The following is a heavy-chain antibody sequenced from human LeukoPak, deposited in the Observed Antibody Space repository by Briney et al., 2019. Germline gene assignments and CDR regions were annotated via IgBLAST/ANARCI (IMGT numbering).Heavy chain of an antibody. V-gene: IGHV4-4*02. D-gene: IGHD3-22*01. Sequence: PSETLSLTCAVSGGSISSSNWWSWVRQPPGKGLEWIGRIYTSGSTNYNPSLKSRVTISVDTSKNQFSLKLSSVTAADTAVYYCAREDYYDSSGHYDYWGQGTLVTVSS. CDR1: GGSISSSNW. CDR3: AREDYYDSSGHYDY. J-gene: IGHJ4*02. CDR2: IYTSGST.